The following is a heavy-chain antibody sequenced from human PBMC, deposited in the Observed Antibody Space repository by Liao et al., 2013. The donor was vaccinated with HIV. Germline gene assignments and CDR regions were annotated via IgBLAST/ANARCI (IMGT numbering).Heavy chain of an antibody. J-gene: IGHJ3*02. D-gene: IGHD4-17*01. V-gene: IGHV4-34*10. Sequence: QVQLQESGPGLVKPSETLSLICTVYGGSFSGYYWSWIRQPPGKGLEWIGEINHSGSTNYNASLKSRVTISVDTSKNQFSLKLSSVTAADTAVYYCAREGYGDYAGAFDIWGQGTMVTVSS. CDR3: AREGYGDYAGAFDI. CDR2: INHSGST. CDR1: GGSFSGYY.